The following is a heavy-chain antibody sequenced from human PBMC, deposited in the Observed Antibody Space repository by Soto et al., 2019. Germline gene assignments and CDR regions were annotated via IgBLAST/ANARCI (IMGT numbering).Heavy chain of an antibody. J-gene: IGHJ4*02. CDR1: GFSLSSSGMC. V-gene: IGHV2-70*11. Sequence: GSGPTLVNPTQTLTLTCTFAGFSLSSSGMCVNWIRQPPGKALEWLARIDWDDDKYYSTSLKTRLTISKDTSKNQVVLTMTNMDPLDTATYYCARSSNPITLVREVTAFDFWGQGTLVTVSS. D-gene: IGHD3-10*01. CDR2: IDWDDDK. CDR3: ARSSNPITLVREVTAFDF.